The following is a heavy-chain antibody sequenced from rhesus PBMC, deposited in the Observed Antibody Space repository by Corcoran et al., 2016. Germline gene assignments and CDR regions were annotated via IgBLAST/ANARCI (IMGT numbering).Heavy chain of an antibody. V-gene: IGHV4-173*01. CDR2: ISDSRGSA. CDR3: GPDCGGVYCHTFNRFDV. CDR1: GGSITHTY. J-gene: IGHJ5-1*01. D-gene: IGHD2-27*01. Sequence: QLQLQESGPGLVKPSETLSLTCAVSGGSITHTYWSWIRKTPGKGPEGIGRISDSRGSADYNPSLRSRVSISIDTSKNQFSLNLNSVTAADTAVYYCGPDCGGVYCHTFNRFDVWGPGVQVTVSS.